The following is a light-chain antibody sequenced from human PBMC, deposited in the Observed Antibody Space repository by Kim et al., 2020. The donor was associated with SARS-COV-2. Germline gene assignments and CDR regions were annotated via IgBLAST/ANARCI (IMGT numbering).Light chain of an antibody. CDR1: QTITNC. Sequence: DIQMTQSPSSLSASVGDRVTITCRASQTITNCLHWYQQKPGIAPKLLISTASNLQDGVPSRFSGSGSGTDFTLTIDSLQPEDFATYHCHQTYSTPYTFCQGTKLEF. J-gene: IGKJ2*01. V-gene: IGKV1-39*01. CDR3: HQTYSTPYT. CDR2: TAS.